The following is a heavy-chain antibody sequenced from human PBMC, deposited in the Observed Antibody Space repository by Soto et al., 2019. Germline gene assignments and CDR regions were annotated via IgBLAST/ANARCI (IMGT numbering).Heavy chain of an antibody. CDR3: ARVVMTTVPASYYYGKDV. Sequence: QVQLVQSGDEVKTPGSSVTVSCKASGGTFSSYAISWVRQAPGQGLEWMGRIIPFIGTANYAQKFQGRVTITADESTSTAYMELTSLRSEDTAVYYCARVVMTTVPASYYYGKDVWGQGTTVTVSS. D-gene: IGHD4-4*01. V-gene: IGHV1-69*18. J-gene: IGHJ6*02. CDR2: IIPFIGTA. CDR1: GGTFSSYA.